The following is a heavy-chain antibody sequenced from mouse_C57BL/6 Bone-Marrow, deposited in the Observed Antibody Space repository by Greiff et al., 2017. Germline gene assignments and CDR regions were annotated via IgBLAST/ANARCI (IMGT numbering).Heavy chain of an antibody. D-gene: IGHD1-1*01. CDR1: GFNIKDDY. CDR3: TTLTTVLDYAMDY. J-gene: IGHJ4*01. CDR2: IDPENGDT. V-gene: IGHV14-4*01. Sequence: VQLHQSGAELVRPGASVKLSCTASGFNIKDDYMHWVKQRPEQGLEWIGWIDPENGDTEYASKFQGKATIPADTSSNTAYLQLSSLTSEDTAVYYCTTLTTVLDYAMDYWGKGTSVTVSS.